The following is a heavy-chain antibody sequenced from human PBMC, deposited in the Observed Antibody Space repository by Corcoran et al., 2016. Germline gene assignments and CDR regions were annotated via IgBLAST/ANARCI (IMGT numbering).Heavy chain of an antibody. CDR3: VTSPGSHTFDG. V-gene: IGHV3-53*01. CDR1: GFIVSRNY. Sequence: EVQLVESGGGLIQPGGSLRLSCAATGFIVSRNYMSWVRQGPGKGLEWVSIIYSGGSIYYADSVKGRVTISRDNSKNTVNLQMNSLRAEDTAVYYCVTSPGSHTFDGWGQGTMVTVSS. CDR2: IYSGGSI. J-gene: IGHJ3*01. D-gene: IGHD3-10*01.